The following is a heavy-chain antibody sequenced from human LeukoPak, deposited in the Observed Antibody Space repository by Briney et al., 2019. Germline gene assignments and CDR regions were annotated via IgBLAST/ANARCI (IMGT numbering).Heavy chain of an antibody. Sequence: GGSLRLSCAASGFTFINAWMAWVRQAPGKVLEWVGRIKSKTDGGTTDYAAPVKGRFTISRDDSKNTLYLQMNSLKTEDTAVYYCTTSPWGVATKGWGQGTLVTVSS. CDR3: TTSPWGVATKG. V-gene: IGHV3-15*01. CDR2: IKSKTDGGTT. D-gene: IGHD5-12*01. CDR1: GFTFINAW. J-gene: IGHJ4*02.